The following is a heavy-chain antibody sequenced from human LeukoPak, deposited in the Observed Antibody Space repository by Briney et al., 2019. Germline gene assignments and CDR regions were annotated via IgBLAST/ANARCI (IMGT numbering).Heavy chain of an antibody. Sequence: GGSLRLSCAASGFTFSGSAMHWVRQASGKGLEWVGRIRSKANSYATAYAASVKGRFTISRDDSKNTAYLQMNSLKTEDTAVYYCTRRARYYDFWSGPPLYYYMDVWGKGTTVTVSS. CDR2: IRSKANSYAT. V-gene: IGHV3-73*01. CDR1: GFTFSGSA. D-gene: IGHD3-3*01. J-gene: IGHJ6*03. CDR3: TRRARYYDFWSGPPLYYYMDV.